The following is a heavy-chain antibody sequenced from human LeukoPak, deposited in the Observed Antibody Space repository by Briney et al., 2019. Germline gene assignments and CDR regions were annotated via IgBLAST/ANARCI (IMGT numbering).Heavy chain of an antibody. Sequence: ASVKVSCKASGYTFTSYYMHWVRQAPGQGLEWMGIINPSGGSTSYAQKFQGRVTMTRDTSASTAYMELSSLRSEDTAVYYCARPIGLTENFYDSSGYYYDDPDAFDIWGQGTMVTVSS. V-gene: IGHV1-46*01. J-gene: IGHJ3*02. D-gene: IGHD3-22*01. CDR1: GYTFTSYY. CDR3: ARPIGLTENFYDSSGYYYDDPDAFDI. CDR2: INPSGGST.